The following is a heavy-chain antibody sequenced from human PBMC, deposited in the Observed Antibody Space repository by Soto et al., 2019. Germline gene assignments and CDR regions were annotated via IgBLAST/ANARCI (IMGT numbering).Heavy chain of an antibody. V-gene: IGHV1-3*05. CDR2: INAGNGNT. CDR3: ARAVAVPDDFDY. Sequence: QVKLVQSGAEEKKPGASVKVSCKASGYTFTGYAMHWVRQAPGQRLEWMGWINAGNGNTKYSQKCQGRVTITRDTSASTAYMELSSLRSEDTAVYYCARAVAVPDDFDYWGQGTLVTVSS. D-gene: IGHD6-19*01. CDR1: GYTFTGYA. J-gene: IGHJ4*02.